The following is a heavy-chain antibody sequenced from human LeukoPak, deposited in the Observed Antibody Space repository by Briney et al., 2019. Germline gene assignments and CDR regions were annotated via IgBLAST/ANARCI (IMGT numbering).Heavy chain of an antibody. Sequence: SETLSLTCTVSGGSISSYYWSWIRQPPGKGLEWIGYIYYSGSTNYNPSLKSRVAISVDTSKNQFSLKLSSVTAADTALYYCARWGISGSSPAGGEPGDFDYWGQGTLVTVSS. J-gene: IGHJ4*02. D-gene: IGHD1-26*01. CDR1: GGSISSYY. CDR2: IYYSGST. V-gene: IGHV4-59*08. CDR3: ARWGISGSSPAGGEPGDFDY.